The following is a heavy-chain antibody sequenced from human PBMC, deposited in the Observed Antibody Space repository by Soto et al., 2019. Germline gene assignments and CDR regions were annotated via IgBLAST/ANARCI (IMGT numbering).Heavy chain of an antibody. CDR1: GGSFSGYY. D-gene: IGHD3-3*01. CDR2: INHSGST. J-gene: IGHJ4*02. Sequence: QVQLQQWGAGLLKPSETLSLTCAVYGGSFSGYYWSWIRQPPGKGLEWIGEINHSGSTNYNPSLKSRVTISVDTSKNQFSLKLSSVTAADMAVYYCARRAKEAYYDFWSGYFPYWGQGTLVTVSS. V-gene: IGHV4-34*01. CDR3: ARRAKEAYYDFWSGYFPY.